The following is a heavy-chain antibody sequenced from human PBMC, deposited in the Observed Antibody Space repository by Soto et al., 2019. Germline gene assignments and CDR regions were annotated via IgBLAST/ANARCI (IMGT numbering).Heavy chain of an antibody. Sequence: QVQLPQWGAGLLKPSETLSLTCAVYGGSFSGYYWSWIRQPPGKGLEWIGEINHSGSTNYNPSLKSRVTISVDTSKNQFSLNLSSVTAADTAVYYCARGRARGSSSPSDYWGQGTLVTVSS. V-gene: IGHV4-34*01. CDR3: ARGRARGSSSPSDY. CDR1: GGSFSGYY. J-gene: IGHJ4*02. D-gene: IGHD6-6*01. CDR2: INHSGST.